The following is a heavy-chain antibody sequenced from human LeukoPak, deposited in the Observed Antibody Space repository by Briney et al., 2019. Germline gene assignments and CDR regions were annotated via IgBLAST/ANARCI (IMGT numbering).Heavy chain of an antibody. J-gene: IGHJ3*02. CDR1: GFTFSSYT. CDR3: ARETPFSSGRYGGGFDI. V-gene: IGHV3-21*04. Sequence: GGSLRLSCAASGFTFSSYTMNWVRQAPGKGLEWVSSISSSNTYIYYADSVKGRFTISRDNAKNSLYLQMNSLRAEDTAVYYCARETPFSSGRYGGGFDIWGQGTMVTVSS. D-gene: IGHD6-19*01. CDR2: ISSSNTYI.